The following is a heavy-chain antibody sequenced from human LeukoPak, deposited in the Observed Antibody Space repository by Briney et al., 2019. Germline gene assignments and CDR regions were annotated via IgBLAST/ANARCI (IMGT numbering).Heavy chain of an antibody. CDR2: INHSGST. Sequence: SETLSLTCAVYGGSFSGYYWSWIRQPPGKGPEWIGEINHSGSTNYNPSLKSRVTISVDTSKNQFSLELSSVTAADTAVYYCARKSTGYYIAKYNWFDPWGQGTLVTVSS. CDR3: ARKSTGYYIAKYNWFDP. V-gene: IGHV4-34*01. D-gene: IGHD3-9*01. J-gene: IGHJ5*02. CDR1: GGSFSGYY.